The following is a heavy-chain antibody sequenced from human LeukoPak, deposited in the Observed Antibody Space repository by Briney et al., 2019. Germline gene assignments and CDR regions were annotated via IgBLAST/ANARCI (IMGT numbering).Heavy chain of an antibody. V-gene: IGHV4-34*01. J-gene: IGHJ6*03. CDR2: INHSGST. CDR1: GGSFSGYY. D-gene: IGHD2-21*01. CDR3: ARVVRAVAYYYYYYMDV. Sequence: PSETLSLTCAVYGGSFSGYYWSWIRQPPGKGLEWIGEINHSGSTNYNPSLKSRVTISVDTSKNQFSLKLSSVTAADTAVYYCARVVRAVAYYYYYYMDVWAKGPRSPSP.